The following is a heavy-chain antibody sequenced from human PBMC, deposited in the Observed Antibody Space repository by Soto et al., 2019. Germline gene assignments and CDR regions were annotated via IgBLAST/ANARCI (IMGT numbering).Heavy chain of an antibody. CDR2: ISFDGSNK. J-gene: IGHJ6*02. CDR3: ARLPGALVAVLYIYPLDGREPMSDVGV. CDR1: GFTFSYYP. D-gene: IGHD6-19*01. Sequence: QMQLVESGGGGVQPGRSLRLSCAASGFTFSYYPMHWVRRAPGKGLEWVAVISFDGSNKYYADSVKGRFTISKDNSKNTLYLQMNSLRGEDTAVYYCARLPGALVAVLYIYPLDGREPMSDVGVWGQGTTVTVSS. V-gene: IGHV3-30-3*01.